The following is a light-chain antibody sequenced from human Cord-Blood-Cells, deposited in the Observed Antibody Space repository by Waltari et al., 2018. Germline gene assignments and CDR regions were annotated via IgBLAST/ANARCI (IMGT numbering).Light chain of an antibody. J-gene: IGLJ3*02. CDR1: SSDVGSYNL. Sequence: QSALTQPASVSGSPGQSITISCTGTSSDVGSYNLVSWYQQHPGKAPKLMIYGVSKRPSGVSTRFSGSKSGNTASLTISGLQAEDEADYYCCSYAGSSTLVFGGGTKLTVL. CDR2: GVS. CDR3: CSYAGSSTLV. V-gene: IGLV2-23*02.